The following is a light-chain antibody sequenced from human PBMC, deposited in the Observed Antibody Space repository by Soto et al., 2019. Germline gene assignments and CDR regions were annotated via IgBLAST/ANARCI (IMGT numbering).Light chain of an antibody. Sequence: EIVLTQSPATLSLSPGERATLSCRASQSVSSSYLAWYQQKPGQAPRLLIYGASSRATGIPDRFSGSGSGTDFTLTISRLEPEDFAVYYCQQYGSSFFTFGPGTKVDIK. CDR1: QSVSSSY. CDR2: GAS. CDR3: QQYGSSFFT. V-gene: IGKV3-20*01. J-gene: IGKJ3*01.